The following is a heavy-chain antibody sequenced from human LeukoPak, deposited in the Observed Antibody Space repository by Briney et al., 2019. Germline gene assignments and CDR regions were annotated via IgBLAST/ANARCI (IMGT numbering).Heavy chain of an antibody. Sequence: ASVKVSCKASGYTFTSDDINWVRQATGQGLEWMGWMNPNSGNTGYAQKFQGRVTITRNTSISTAYMELSSLRSEDTAVYYCARVQRRCSSTSCYRAAWFDPRGQGTLVTVSS. V-gene: IGHV1-8*03. CDR3: ARVQRRCSSTSCYRAAWFDP. J-gene: IGHJ5*02. D-gene: IGHD2-2*02. CDR1: GYTFTSDD. CDR2: MNPNSGNT.